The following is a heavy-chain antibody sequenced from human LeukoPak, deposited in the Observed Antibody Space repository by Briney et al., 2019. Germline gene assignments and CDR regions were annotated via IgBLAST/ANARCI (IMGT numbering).Heavy chain of an antibody. CDR3: VRDQPLSGGQGFFDY. J-gene: IGHJ4*02. CDR1: GFTFSTFS. CDR2: ISRSSSSV. V-gene: IGHV3-48*01. D-gene: IGHD7-27*01. Sequence: GGSMRLSCAASGFTFSTFSMNWVRQAPGKGPEWVSYISRSSSSVYYADSVKGRFTISRDNAKNSLYLQMNSLRAEDTAVYYCVRDQPLSGGQGFFDYWGQGALVTVSS.